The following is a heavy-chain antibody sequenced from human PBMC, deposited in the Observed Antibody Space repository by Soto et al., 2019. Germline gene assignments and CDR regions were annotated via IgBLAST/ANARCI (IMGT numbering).Heavy chain of an antibody. V-gene: IGHV1-69*04. CDR3: ARLWPERMAVAGINDFDY. CDR1: GGTFSSYA. J-gene: IGHJ4*02. Sequence: GASVKVSCKASGGTFSSYAISWVRQAPGQGLEWMGRIIPILGIANYAQKFQGRVTITADKSTSTAYMELSSLRSEDTAVYYCARLWPERMAVAGINDFDYWGQGTLVTVSS. D-gene: IGHD6-19*01. CDR2: IIPILGIA.